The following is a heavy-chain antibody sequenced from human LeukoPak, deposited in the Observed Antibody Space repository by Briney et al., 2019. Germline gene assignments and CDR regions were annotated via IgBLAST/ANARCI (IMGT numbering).Heavy chain of an antibody. CDR1: GGSISSSSYY. D-gene: IGHD6-13*01. V-gene: IGHV4-39*07. Sequence: SETLSLTCTVSGGSISSSSYYWGWIRQPPGKGLEWIGSIYYSGSTYYNPSLKSRVTISVDTSKNQFSLKLSSVTAADTAVYHCARVDSINWYDSRGYFDYWGQGTLVTVSS. CDR2: IYYSGST. J-gene: IGHJ4*02. CDR3: ARVDSINWYDSRGYFDY.